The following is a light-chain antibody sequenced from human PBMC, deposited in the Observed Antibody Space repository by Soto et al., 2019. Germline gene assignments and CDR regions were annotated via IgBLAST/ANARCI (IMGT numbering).Light chain of an antibody. CDR3: QQYNNWPPLT. Sequence: EIVMTQSPATLSVSPGERATLSCRASQSVSSNLAWYQQKPGQAPRLLIYGASTRATGIPARFSGSGSGTEFTRISSRLQSEDFAVYYCQQYNNWPPLTFGGGTTVAIK. CDR2: GAS. J-gene: IGKJ4*01. V-gene: IGKV3-15*01. CDR1: QSVSSN.